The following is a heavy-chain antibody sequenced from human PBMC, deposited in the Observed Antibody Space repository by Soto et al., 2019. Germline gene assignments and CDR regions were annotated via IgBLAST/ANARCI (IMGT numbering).Heavy chain of an antibody. CDR1: RVAFSKF. CDR2: IIPIFGTA. CDR3: AKVRYSSPMGYYYGMDV. D-gene: IGHD6-19*01. V-gene: IGHV1-69*01. Sequence: QAQLEQSGGEVKKPGSSVKVSCKASRVAFSKFVTWVRQAPGLGLEWVGGIIPIFGTANYAQKFQGRVTITADESTCTSYMEVNNLRSEDTAVYYCAKVRYSSPMGYYYGMDVWGQGTTVTVSS. J-gene: IGHJ6*02.